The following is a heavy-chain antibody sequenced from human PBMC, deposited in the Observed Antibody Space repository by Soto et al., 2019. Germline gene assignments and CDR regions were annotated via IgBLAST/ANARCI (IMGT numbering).Heavy chain of an antibody. D-gene: IGHD3-22*01. J-gene: IGHJ1*01. V-gene: IGHV1-69*06. CDR2: IMPIFRAP. CDR1: GGALSDYA. Sequence: SVKVSCKASGGALSDYAFSWVRQAPGQGLEWLGGIMPIFRAPDYAQKFQGRVTITADKSTSTAYMELSSLRSEDTAVYYCARDRNYYDSSGYYLRDFQHWGQGTLVTVSS. CDR3: ARDRNYYDSSGYYLRDFQH.